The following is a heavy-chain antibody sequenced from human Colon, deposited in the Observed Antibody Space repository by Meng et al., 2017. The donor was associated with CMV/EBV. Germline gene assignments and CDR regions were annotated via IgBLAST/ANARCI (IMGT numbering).Heavy chain of an antibody. Sequence: ASVKVSCKASGYSFTDYYLHWVRQAPGQGLEWMGWINPNGGGTDYAQKFQDRVTLTRDTSVNTAYLEVRRLTSDDTAVYYGARVKCGTTSCSQGLDPWGQGTLVTVSS. CDR3: ARVKCGTTSCSQGLDP. J-gene: IGHJ5*02. CDR2: INPNGGGT. CDR1: GYSFTDYY. V-gene: IGHV1-2*02. D-gene: IGHD2-2*01.